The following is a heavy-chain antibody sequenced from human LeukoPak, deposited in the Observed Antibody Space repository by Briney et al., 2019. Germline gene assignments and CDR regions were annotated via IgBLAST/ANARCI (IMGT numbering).Heavy chain of an antibody. V-gene: IGHV4-59*01. J-gene: IGHJ5*02. D-gene: IGHD6-13*01. CDR3: ARDGPRSSWYSGWFDP. Sequence: LETLSLTCTVSGGSISSYYWSWIRQPPGKGLEWIGYIYYSGSTNYNPSLKSRVTISVDTSKNQFSLKLSSVTAADTAVYYCARDGPRSSWYSGWFDPWGKGTLVTVSS. CDR2: IYYSGST. CDR1: GGSISSYY.